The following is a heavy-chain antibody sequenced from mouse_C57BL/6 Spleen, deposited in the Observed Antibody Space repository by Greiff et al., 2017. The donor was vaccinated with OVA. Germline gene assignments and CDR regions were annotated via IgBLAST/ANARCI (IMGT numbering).Heavy chain of an antibody. CDR3: ARRGGSRRAMDY. J-gene: IGHJ4*01. D-gene: IGHD1-1*01. V-gene: IGHV1-69*01. CDR2: IDPSDSYT. CDR1: GYTFTSYW. Sequence: VQLQQPGAELVMPGASVKLSCKASGYTFTSYWMHWVKQRPGQGLEWIGEIDPSDSYTNYNQKFKGKSTLTVDKSSSTAYMQLSSLTSEDSAVYYCARRGGSRRAMDYWGQGTSVTVSS.